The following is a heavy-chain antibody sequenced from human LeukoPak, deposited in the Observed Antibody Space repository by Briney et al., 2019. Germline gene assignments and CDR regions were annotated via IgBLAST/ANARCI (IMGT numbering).Heavy chain of an antibody. D-gene: IGHD2-15*01. CDR3: AKSPSSGRSCFTSNWFDS. J-gene: IGHJ5*01. V-gene: IGHV3-30*18. CDR1: GFTFSTYG. CDR2: ISYDGGNQ. Sequence: PGGSLRLSCAASGFTFSTYGMHWVRQAPGKGLEWVAVISYDGGNQYYADSVKGRFTISRDNSKNTLYLQMNSLRAEDTAVYYCAKSPSSGRSCFTSNWFDSWGQRTLVTVSS.